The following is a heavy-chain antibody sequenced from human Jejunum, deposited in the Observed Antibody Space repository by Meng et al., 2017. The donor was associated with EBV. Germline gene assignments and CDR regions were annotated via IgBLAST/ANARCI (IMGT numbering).Heavy chain of an antibody. CDR1: VDSVSTDKW. V-gene: IGHV4-4*02. D-gene: IGHD1-26*01. CDR2: TSHRGIT. CDR3: ARASWERLLEY. J-gene: IGHJ4*02. Sequence: QLQLPESGPRLVNPSGXXXXPGGVSVDSVSTDKWWSWVRQSPGKGLEWIGETSHRGITYYNPSLESRVTISIDTSKSQFSLRLRSVTAADTAVYYCARASWERLLEYWGQGTLVTVSS.